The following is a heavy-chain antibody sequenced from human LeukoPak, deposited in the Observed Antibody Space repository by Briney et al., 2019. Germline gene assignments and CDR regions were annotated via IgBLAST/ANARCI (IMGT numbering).Heavy chain of an antibody. J-gene: IGHJ4*02. CDR2: IWYDGSNK. CDR1: GFTFRPLA. Sequence: GGSLRLPCEASGFTFRPLAMTGAAKAPGKGLDGVAVIWYDGSNKYYADSVKGRFTISRDNSKNTLYLQMNSLRAEDTAVYYCARDGVYSGYDEAFDYWGQGTLVTVSS. CDR3: ARDGVYSGYDEAFDY. V-gene: IGHV3-33*07. D-gene: IGHD5-12*01.